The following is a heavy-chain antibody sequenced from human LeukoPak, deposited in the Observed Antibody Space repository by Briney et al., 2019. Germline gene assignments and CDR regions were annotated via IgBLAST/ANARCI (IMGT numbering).Heavy chain of an antibody. CDR1: GASISSSY. D-gene: IGHD3-3*01. Sequence: SETLSLTCTVSGASISSSYWSWIRQPPGKGLEWIGYISHSGSPNYNPSLKSRVTISVDTSKNQFSLKLTSVTAADTAVYHCARGAGRDSWSGYSDGFWGQGTLVTVSS. CDR3: ARGAGRDSWSGYSDGF. V-gene: IGHV4-59*01. CDR2: ISHSGSP. J-gene: IGHJ4*02.